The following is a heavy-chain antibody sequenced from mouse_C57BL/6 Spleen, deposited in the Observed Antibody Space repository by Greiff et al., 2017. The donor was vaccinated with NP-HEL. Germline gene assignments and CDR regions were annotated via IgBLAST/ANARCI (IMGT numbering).Heavy chain of an antibody. V-gene: IGHV10-3*01. CDR2: IRSKSSNYAT. J-gene: IGHJ1*03. CDR3: VRDPPTTVVDWYFDV. D-gene: IGHD1-1*01. Sequence: EVQVVESGGGLVQPKGSLKLSCAASGFTFNTYAMHWVRQAPGKGLEWVARIRSKSSNYATYYADSVKDRFTISRDDSQSMLYLQMNNLKTEDTAMYYCVRDPPTTVVDWYFDVWGTGTTVTVSS. CDR1: GFTFNTYA.